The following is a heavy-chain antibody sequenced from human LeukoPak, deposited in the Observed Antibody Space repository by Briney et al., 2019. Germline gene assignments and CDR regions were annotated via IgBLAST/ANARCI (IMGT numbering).Heavy chain of an antibody. D-gene: IGHD4-17*01. CDR3: AKVTVTTSGLPDY. CDR2: IRYDGSNK. CDR1: GFTFSSYG. Sequence: GGSLRLSCAASGFTFSSYGMHWVRQAPGKGLEWVAFIRYDGSNKYYADTVKGRFTISRDNSKNTLYLQMNSLRAEDTAVYYCAKVTVTTSGLPDYSGQGTLVTVSS. V-gene: IGHV3-30*02. J-gene: IGHJ4*02.